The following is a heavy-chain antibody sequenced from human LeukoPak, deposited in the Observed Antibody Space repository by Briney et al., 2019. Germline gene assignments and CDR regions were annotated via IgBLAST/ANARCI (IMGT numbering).Heavy chain of an antibody. CDR3: TTLRAHFGELYFDY. J-gene: IGHJ4*02. D-gene: IGHD3-10*01. CDR1: GFTFSNAW. V-gene: IGHV3-15*01. Sequence: GGSLRLSCAASGFTFSNAWMSWVRQAPGKGLEWVGRIKSKTDGGTTDYAAPVKGRFTISRDDSKNTLYLQMNSLKTEDTAVYYCTTLRAHFGELYFDYWGQGTLVTVSS. CDR2: IKSKTDGGTT.